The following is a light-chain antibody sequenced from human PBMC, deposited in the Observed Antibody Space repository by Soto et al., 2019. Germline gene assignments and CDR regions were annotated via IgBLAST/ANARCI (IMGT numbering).Light chain of an antibody. J-gene: IGLJ3*02. V-gene: IGLV1-47*01. CDR2: RNN. CDR3: AAWDDSLSGQV. CDR1: SSNIGSNY. Sequence: QSVLTQPPSASGTPGQRVTISCSGSSSNIGSNYVYWYQQLPGTAPKLLIYRNNQRPSGVPDRFSGSKSGTSASLAISGLRSEHEADYYCAAWDDSLSGQVFGGRTKLTVL.